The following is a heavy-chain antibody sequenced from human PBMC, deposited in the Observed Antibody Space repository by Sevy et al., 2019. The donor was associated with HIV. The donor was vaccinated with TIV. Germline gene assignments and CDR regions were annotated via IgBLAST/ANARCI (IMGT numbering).Heavy chain of an antibody. CDR1: GGTFSRYA. CDR3: APLYYDILTGSGYCMDV. V-gene: IGHV1-69*13. Sequence: ASVKVSCKASGGTFSRYAISWVRQAPGQGLEWMGGIIPIFGTANYAQKFQGRVTITADESTSTAYMELSSLRSEDTAVYYCAPLYYDILTGSGYCMDVWGQGTTVTVSS. J-gene: IGHJ6*02. CDR2: IIPIFGTA. D-gene: IGHD3-9*01.